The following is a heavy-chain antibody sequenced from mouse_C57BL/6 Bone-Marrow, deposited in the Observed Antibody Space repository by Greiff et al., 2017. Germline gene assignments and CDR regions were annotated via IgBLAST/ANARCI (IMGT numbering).Heavy chain of an antibody. V-gene: IGHV1-42*01. CDR3: ARDDYDWAMDY. CDR2: INPSTGGT. J-gene: IGHJ4*01. Sequence: EVHLQQSGPELVKPGASVKISCKASGYSFTGYYMNWVKQSPEKSLEWIGEINPSTGGTTYNQKFKAKATLTVDKSSSTAYMQLKSLTSEDSAVYYCARDDYDWAMDYWGQGTSVTVSS. CDR1: GYSFTGYY. D-gene: IGHD2-4*01.